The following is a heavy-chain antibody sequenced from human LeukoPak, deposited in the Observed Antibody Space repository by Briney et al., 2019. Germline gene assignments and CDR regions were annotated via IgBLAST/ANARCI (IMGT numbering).Heavy chain of an antibody. D-gene: IGHD1-26*01. J-gene: IGHJ4*02. V-gene: IGHV3-74*01. CDR1: GFTFGSYW. Sequence: GGSLRLSCAASGFTFGSYWMHWVRQAPGKGLVWVSRINSDGSSTSYADSVKGRFTISRDNAKNTLYLQMNSLRAEDTAVYYCARDSPSQWELDYWGQGTLVTVSS. CDR3: ARDSPSQWELDY. CDR2: INSDGSST.